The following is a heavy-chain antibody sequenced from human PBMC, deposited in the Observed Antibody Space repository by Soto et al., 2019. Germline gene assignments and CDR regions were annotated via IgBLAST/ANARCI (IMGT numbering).Heavy chain of an antibody. J-gene: IGHJ6*02. CDR2: IGTSGKTI. V-gene: IGHV3-48*03. D-gene: IGHD5-18*01. CDR1: GFTFSSYE. Sequence: EVQLVESGGGLVQAGGSLRLFCAVSGFTFSSYEMNWVRQAPGKGLEWVSYIGTSGKTIYYADSVRGRFTISRDNAKNSLYLQMNSLRAEDTAVYFWARDTAIYRGKFDYGLDVWGRGTTVTVSS. CDR3: ARDTAIYRGKFDYGLDV.